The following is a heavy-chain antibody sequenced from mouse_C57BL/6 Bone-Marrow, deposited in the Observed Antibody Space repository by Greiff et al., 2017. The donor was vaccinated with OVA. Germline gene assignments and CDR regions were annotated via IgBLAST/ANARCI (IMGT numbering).Heavy chain of an antibody. CDR3: ARSHTLYCSIFYWYFDV. Sequence: VQLQQPGAELVKPGASVKLSCKASGYTFTSYWMHWVKQRPGQGLEWIGMIHPNSGSTNYNEKFKSKATLTVDKSSSTAYMQLSSLTSEDSAVYYCARSHTLYCSIFYWYFDVWGTGTTVTVSS. V-gene: IGHV1-64*01. J-gene: IGHJ1*03. D-gene: IGHD1-1*01. CDR1: GYTFTSYW. CDR2: IHPNSGST.